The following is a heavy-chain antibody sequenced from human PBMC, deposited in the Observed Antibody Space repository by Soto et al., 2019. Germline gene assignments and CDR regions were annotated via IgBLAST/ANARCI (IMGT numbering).Heavy chain of an antibody. CDR3: ARGGGSIKYYFDY. CDR1: GGSFSGYY. D-gene: IGHD2-15*01. CDR2: INHSGST. J-gene: IGHJ4*02. V-gene: IGHV4-34*01. Sequence: SEILSLTCAVYGGSFSGYYLSWIRQPPGKGLEWIGEINHSGSTNYNPSLKSRVTISVDTSKNQFSLKLSSVTAADTAVYYCARGGGSIKYYFDYWGQGTLVTVSS.